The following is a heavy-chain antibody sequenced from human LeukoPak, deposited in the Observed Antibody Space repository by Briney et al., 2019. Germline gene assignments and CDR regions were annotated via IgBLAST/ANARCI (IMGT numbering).Heavy chain of an antibody. D-gene: IGHD2-2*01. CDR1: GFSLSNARVG. Sequence: GSGPTLVNPTETLTLTCTVSGFSLSNARVGVSWIRQPPGKALEWLAHIFSNDEKSYSTSLKSRLTISKDTSKSQVVLTMTNMDPVDTATYYCARIGCSSTSCYYYYYYYMDVWGKGTTVTVSS. CDR2: IFSNDEK. V-gene: IGHV2-26*01. J-gene: IGHJ6*03. CDR3: ARIGCSSTSCYYYYYYYMDV.